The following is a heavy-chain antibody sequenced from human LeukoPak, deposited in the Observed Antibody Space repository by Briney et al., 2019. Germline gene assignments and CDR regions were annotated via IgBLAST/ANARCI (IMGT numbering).Heavy chain of an antibody. D-gene: IGHD3-3*01. CDR2: ISYDGSNK. CDR1: GFTFSSYA. CDR3: ARDQGIDLLRGYFDY. V-gene: IGHV3-30-3*01. Sequence: GRSLRLSCAASGFTFSSYAMHWVRQAPGKGLEWVAVISYDGSNKYYADSVKGRFTISRDNSKNTLYLQMNSLRAEDTAVYYCARDQGIDLLRGYFDYWGQGTLVTVSS. J-gene: IGHJ4*02.